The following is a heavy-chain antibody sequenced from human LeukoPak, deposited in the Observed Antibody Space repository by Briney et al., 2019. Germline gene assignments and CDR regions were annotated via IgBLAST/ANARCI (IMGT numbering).Heavy chain of an antibody. J-gene: IGHJ4*02. CDR1: GFTFRNYG. CDR3: ATYGHYRYYGDYFDY. V-gene: IGHV3-30*03. D-gene: IGHD4-17*01. CDR2: ISYDGSNK. Sequence: GGSLRLSCAASGFTFRNYGMHWVRQAPGKGLEWVAVISYDGSNKYYADSVKGRFTISRDNSKNTLYLQMNSLRAEDTAVYYCATYGHYRYYGDYFDYWGQGTLVTVSS.